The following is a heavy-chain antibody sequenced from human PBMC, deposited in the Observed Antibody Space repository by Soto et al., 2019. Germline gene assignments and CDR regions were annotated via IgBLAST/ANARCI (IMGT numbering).Heavy chain of an antibody. CDR1: GFTFSSYA. J-gene: IGHJ6*02. D-gene: IGHD6-13*01. Sequence: GGSLRLSCAASGFTFSSYAMSWVRQAPGKGLEWVSAISGSGGSTYYADSVKGRFTISRDNSKNTLYLQMNSLRAEDTAVYYCAKNLGNSRAVKARDYYYYGMDVWGQRTTVTVSS. CDR3: AKNLGNSRAVKARDYYYYGMDV. CDR2: ISGSGGST. V-gene: IGHV3-23*01.